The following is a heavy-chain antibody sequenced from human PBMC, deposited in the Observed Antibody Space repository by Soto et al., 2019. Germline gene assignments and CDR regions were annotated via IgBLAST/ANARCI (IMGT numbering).Heavy chain of an antibody. V-gene: IGHV4-34*01. CDR2: INHSGST. Sequence: SETLSLTCAVYGGSFSGYYWSWIRQPPGKGLEWIGEINHSGSTNYNPSLKSRVTISVDTSKNQFSLKLSSVTAADTAVYYCARVPDYWGQRTLVSFSS. CDR3: ARVPDY. CDR1: GGSFSGYY. J-gene: IGHJ4*02.